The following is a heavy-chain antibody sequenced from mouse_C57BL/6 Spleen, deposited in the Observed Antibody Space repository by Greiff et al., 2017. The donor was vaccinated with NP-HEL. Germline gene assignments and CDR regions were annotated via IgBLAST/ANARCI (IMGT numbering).Heavy chain of an antibody. CDR3: AREPYYGSRGAMDY. Sequence: EVKLMESGPGLVKPSQSLSLTCSVTGYSITSGYYWNWIRQFPGNKLEWMGYISYDGSNNYNPSLKNRISITRDTSKNQFFLKLNSVTTEDTATYYCAREPYYGSRGAMDYWGQGTSVTVSS. V-gene: IGHV3-6*01. J-gene: IGHJ4*01. CDR1: GYSITSGYY. CDR2: ISYDGSN. D-gene: IGHD1-1*01.